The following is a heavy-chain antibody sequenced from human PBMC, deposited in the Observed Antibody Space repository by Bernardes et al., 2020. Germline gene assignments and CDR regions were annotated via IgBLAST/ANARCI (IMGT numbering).Heavy chain of an antibody. CDR1: GGSITSSYYY. CDR3: ARHVGDVAASGVVDY. V-gene: IGHV4-39*01. Sequence: SETLSLTCTVSGGSITSSYYYWGWRLQPPGKGLEWIGTIYYSGSTYYSPSLKSRVTMSVDTSKNQFSPKLTSVTATDTAIYYCARHVGDVAASGVVDYWGQGILVTVSS. D-gene: IGHD6-13*01. J-gene: IGHJ4*02. CDR2: IYYSGST.